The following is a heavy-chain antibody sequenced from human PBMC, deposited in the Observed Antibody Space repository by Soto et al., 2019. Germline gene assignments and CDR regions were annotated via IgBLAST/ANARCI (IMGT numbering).Heavy chain of an antibody. CDR3: ATERGSGVPEENWFDS. CDR2: IKQDGSEK. V-gene: IGHV3-7*01. Sequence: EVQLVESGGGLVQPGGSLSLSCAASGFTFSSYWMSWVRQAPGKGLEWVAHIKQDGSEKYYVDSVKGRFTISRDNAKNSLSLKMNGLSAKDTAVYDCATERGSGVPEENWFDSWGQGTMVTVSS. CDR1: GFTFSSYW. J-gene: IGHJ5*01. D-gene: IGHD3-10*01.